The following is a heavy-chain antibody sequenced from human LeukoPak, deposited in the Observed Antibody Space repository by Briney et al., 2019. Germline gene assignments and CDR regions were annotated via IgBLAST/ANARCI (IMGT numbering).Heavy chain of an antibody. Sequence: GESPEIPCKGSGYSFSTYWIGWVRQMPGKGLERMGIIYPGNSDTRNSPSFQGQVTISVDKSINTAYLQWSSLKASDTAMYYCARFHGSGTSSYFDSWGERTAGPVSS. CDR1: GYSFSTYW. D-gene: IGHD3-10*01. J-gene: IGHJ4*02. CDR3: ARFHGSGTSSYFDS. CDR2: IYPGNSDT. V-gene: IGHV5-51*01.